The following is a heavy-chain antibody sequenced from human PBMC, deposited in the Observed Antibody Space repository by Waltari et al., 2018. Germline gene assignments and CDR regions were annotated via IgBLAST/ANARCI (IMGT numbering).Heavy chain of an antibody. D-gene: IGHD3-10*01. CDR1: GFAFTKAW. CDR2: IKSKTDDGTT. J-gene: IGHJ4*02. Sequence: EVQLVESGGGLVKPGGSLRLSCAASGFAFTKAWVHGVRQAPGKGLEWVGRIKSKTDDGTTDYGAPVKGRFTISRDDSTNTLYLQMNSLKTEDTAVYYCSTAHNYYGSGSYDYWGQGTLVTVSS. V-gene: IGHV3-15*07. CDR3: STAHNYYGSGSYDY.